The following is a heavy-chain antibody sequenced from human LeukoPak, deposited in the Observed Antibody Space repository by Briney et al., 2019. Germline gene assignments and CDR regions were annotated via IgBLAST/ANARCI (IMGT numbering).Heavy chain of an antibody. CDR2: IKSKTDGGTT. J-gene: IGHJ6*02. Sequence: PGGSLRLSCAASGFTFSNAWMSWVRQAPGKGLDWVGRIKSKTDGGTTDFAAPAKGRFTISRDDSKNTLYLQMNSLETEDTAVYYCTRYYFYFYGMDVWGQGTTVTVSS. V-gene: IGHV3-15*01. CDR1: GFTFSNAW. CDR3: TRYYFYFYGMDV.